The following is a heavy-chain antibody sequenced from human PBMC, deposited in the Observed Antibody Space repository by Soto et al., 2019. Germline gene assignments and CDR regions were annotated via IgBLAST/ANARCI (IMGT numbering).Heavy chain of an antibody. D-gene: IGHD3-22*01. CDR3: ASQAYYLFNY. V-gene: IGHV1-24*01. J-gene: IGHJ4*02. Sequence: ASVKVSCKXSGYTLTELSMHWVRQAPGKGLEWMGGFDPEDGETIYAQKFQGRATMTEDTSTDTAYMELSSLRSEDTAVYYCASQAYYLFNYWGQGTLVTVSS. CDR2: FDPEDGET. CDR1: GYTLTELS.